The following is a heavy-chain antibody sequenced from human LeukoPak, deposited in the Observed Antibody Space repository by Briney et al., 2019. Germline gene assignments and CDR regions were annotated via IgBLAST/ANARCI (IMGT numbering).Heavy chain of an antibody. CDR1: GFTFRSAS. CDR3: ARGVGGDD. V-gene: IGHV3-7*05. Sequence: GGSLRLSCVASGFTFRSASMSWVRQAPGKGLEWEANIKQDGSAKNYVDSVKGRFTISRDNAKNSLSLQMNSLRAEDTAVYYCARGVGGDDWGQGTLVTVSS. J-gene: IGHJ4*02. D-gene: IGHD1-26*01. CDR2: IKQDGSAK.